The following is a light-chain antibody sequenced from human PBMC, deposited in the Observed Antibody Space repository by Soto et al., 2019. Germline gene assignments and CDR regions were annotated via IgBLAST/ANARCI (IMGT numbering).Light chain of an antibody. CDR1: QSISRR. CDR3: HQYNSCPPGT. J-gene: IGKJ1*01. Sequence: EIELTQSPAILSVSPGERATLSCRASQSISRRLAWYQQKPGQAPRLLISDASTRATGIPARFSGSGSGTEFTLTIISLQSEDFAPYYCHQYNSCPPGTFGQGTKVDNK. V-gene: IGKV3-15*01. CDR2: DAS.